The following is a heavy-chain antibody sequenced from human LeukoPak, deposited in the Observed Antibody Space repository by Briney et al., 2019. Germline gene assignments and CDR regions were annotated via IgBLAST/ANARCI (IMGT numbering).Heavy chain of an antibody. CDR3: ARDGWFGDYNWFDP. CDR1: GFTFSSYS. D-gene: IGHD3-10*01. Sequence: GGSLRLSCAASGFTFSSYSMKWVRQAPGKGLEWVSCISSASNTIYYADSVKGRFTISRDNAKNSLYLQMNSLRAEDTAMYYCARDGWFGDYNWFDPWGQGTLVTVSS. V-gene: IGHV3-48*01. J-gene: IGHJ5*02. CDR2: ISSASNTI.